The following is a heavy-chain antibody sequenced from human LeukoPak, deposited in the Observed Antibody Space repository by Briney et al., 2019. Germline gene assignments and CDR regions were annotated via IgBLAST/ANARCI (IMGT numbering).Heavy chain of an antibody. J-gene: IGHJ4*02. CDR2: IYSSGST. CDR1: EFTVTINY. D-gene: IGHD6-6*01. CDR3: AKIRESIWQACFDY. Sequence: GGSLRLSCAASEFTVTINYMSWVRQAPGKGLEWVSVIYSSGSTYYADSVRGRFTISRDISKKTLYLQMNSLRAEDTAVYYCAKIRESIWQACFDYWGQGTLVTISS. V-gene: IGHV3-66*01.